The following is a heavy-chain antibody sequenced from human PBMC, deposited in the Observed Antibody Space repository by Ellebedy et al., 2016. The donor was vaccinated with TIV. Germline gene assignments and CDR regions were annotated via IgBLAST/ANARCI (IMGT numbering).Heavy chain of an antibody. V-gene: IGHV4-39*01. CDR3: ARRRGSNLWFGELPHNYFDY. Sequence: MPSETLSLTCTVSGGSITSSSYYRGWIRQPPGKGLEWIGSIFYGGSTYYNPSLKSRVTISVDTSKKQFSLKLSSVTAADTALYYCARRRGSNLWFGELPHNYFDYWGQGTLVTVSS. CDR1: GGSITSSSYY. J-gene: IGHJ4*02. CDR2: IFYGGST. D-gene: IGHD3-10*01.